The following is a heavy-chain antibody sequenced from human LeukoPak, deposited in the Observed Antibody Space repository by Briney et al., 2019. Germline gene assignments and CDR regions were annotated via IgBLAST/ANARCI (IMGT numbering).Heavy chain of an antibody. D-gene: IGHD1-26*01. V-gene: IGHV3-30*02. J-gene: IGHJ1*01. CDR3: AKDGVGATATQH. Sequence: GGSLRLSCAASGFTFSSYGMHWVRQAPGKGLEWVAFIRYDGSNKYYADSVKGRFTLSRDNSKNTLYLQMNSLRAEDTAVYDCAKDGVGATATQHWGQGTLVTVSS. CDR2: IRYDGSNK. CDR1: GFTFSSYG.